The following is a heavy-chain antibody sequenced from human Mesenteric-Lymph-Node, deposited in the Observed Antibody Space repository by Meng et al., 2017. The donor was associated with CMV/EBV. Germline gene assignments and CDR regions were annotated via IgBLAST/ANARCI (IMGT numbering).Heavy chain of an antibody. Sequence: VFGGAFSDYYWTWIRQPPGKGLEWIGEINHSGGTNYNPSLKSRVTISVDTSKNHFSLKLSSVTAADTAVYYCATGRIGYSSTWYYFWGQGTLVTVSS. CDR1: GGAFSDYY. V-gene: IGHV4-34*01. J-gene: IGHJ4*02. CDR2: INHSGGT. CDR3: ATGRIGYSSTWYYF. D-gene: IGHD6-13*01.